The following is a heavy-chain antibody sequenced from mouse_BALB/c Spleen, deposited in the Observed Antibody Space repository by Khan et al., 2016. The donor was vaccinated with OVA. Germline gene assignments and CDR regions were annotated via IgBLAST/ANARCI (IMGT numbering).Heavy chain of an antibody. D-gene: IGHD2-4*01. Sequence: QVQLQQSGPGLVQPSQSLSITCTVSGFSLTTYGVHWVRQSPGKGLEWLGVIWSVGSTDYNAAFTSRLSISKDNSKSQVFFKMNSLQTNDTAIYYCARNYDYDEGLTYGGQGTLVTVSA. CDR1: GFSLTTYG. V-gene: IGHV2-2*02. CDR3: ARNYDYDEGLTY. J-gene: IGHJ3*01. CDR2: IWSVGST.